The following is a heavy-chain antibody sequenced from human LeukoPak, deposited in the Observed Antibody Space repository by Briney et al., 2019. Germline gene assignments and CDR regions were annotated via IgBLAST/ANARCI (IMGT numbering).Heavy chain of an antibody. CDR1: GLTFSSYT. V-gene: IGHV4-30-4*01. CDR2: IYYSGST. CDR3: ARDLLNEGNHLDY. J-gene: IGHJ4*02. Sequence: LRLSCAASGLTFSSYTMSWIRQPPGKGLEWIGYIYYSGSTYYNPSLKSRVTISVDTSKNQFSLKLSSVTAADTAVYYCARDLLNEGNHLDYWGQGTLVTVSS. D-gene: IGHD4-23*01.